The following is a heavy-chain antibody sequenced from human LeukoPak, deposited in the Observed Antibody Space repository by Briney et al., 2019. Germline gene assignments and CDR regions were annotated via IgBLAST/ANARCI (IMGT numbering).Heavy chain of an antibody. CDR2: IWYGGSNK. D-gene: IGHD2-2*01. CDR3: AKEGDIVVVPAAPAADY. V-gene: IGHV3-33*06. J-gene: IGHJ4*02. CDR1: GFTFSSYG. Sequence: GWSLRLSCAASGFTFSSYGMLWVRQAPGKGLEWVAVIWYGGSNKYYADSVKGRFTISRDNSKNTLYLQMNSLRAEDTAVYYCAKEGDIVVVPAAPAADYWGQGTLVTVSS.